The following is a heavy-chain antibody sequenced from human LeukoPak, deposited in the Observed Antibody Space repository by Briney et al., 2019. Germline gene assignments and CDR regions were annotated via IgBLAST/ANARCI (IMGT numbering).Heavy chain of an antibody. CDR2: ISSSGSAI. CDR3: ARGGSLGY. D-gene: IGHD6-19*01. V-gene: IGHV3-48*03. Sequence: GGSLRLSCAASGFTFSSYEMNWVRRAPGKGLEWVSKISSSGSAIYYADSVKGRFTISRDNAKSTLYLQSNSLRAEDTAVYYCARGGSLGYWGQGTLVTVSS. CDR1: GFTFSSYE. J-gene: IGHJ4*02.